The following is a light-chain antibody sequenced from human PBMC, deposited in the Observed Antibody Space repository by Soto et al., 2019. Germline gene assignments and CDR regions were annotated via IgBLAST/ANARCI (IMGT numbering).Light chain of an antibody. Sequence: QSALTQPASVTGSPGRSITISCNGTSSDVGGYNYVSWYQQCPGKAPKLMIYDVSNRPSGVSNRFSGSKSGNTASLTISGLQAEDEADYYCCSYTSSSTYVFGTGTKVTVL. J-gene: IGLJ1*01. CDR3: CSYTSSSTYV. CDR1: SSDVGGYNY. V-gene: IGLV2-14*01. CDR2: DVS.